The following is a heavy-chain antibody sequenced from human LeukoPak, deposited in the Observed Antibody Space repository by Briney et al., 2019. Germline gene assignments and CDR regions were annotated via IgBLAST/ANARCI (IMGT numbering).Heavy chain of an antibody. CDR3: AKEGIAESDY. CDR2: ISGDGGST. Sequence: GGSLRLSCAASGFTFDDYAMHWVRQAPGKGLEWVSLISGDGGSTYYADSVKGRFTISRDNSKNSLYLQMNSLRAEDTAVYYCAKEGIAESDYWGQGTLVTVSS. V-gene: IGHV3-43*02. CDR1: GFTFDDYA. J-gene: IGHJ4*02. D-gene: IGHD6-13*01.